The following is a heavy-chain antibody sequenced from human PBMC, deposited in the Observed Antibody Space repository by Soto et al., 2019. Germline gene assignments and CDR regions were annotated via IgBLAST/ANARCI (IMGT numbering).Heavy chain of an antibody. CDR3: ARSQWEGNRELDY. J-gene: IGHJ4*02. Sequence: GGSLRLSCAASGFTVSSNYMSWVRQAPGKGLEWVSVIYSGGSTYYADSVKGRFTISRDNSKNTLYLQMNSLRAEDTAVYYCARSQWEGNRELDYWGQGTLVTVSS. CDR2: IYSGGST. D-gene: IGHD1-26*01. CDR1: GFTVSSNY. V-gene: IGHV3-66*02.